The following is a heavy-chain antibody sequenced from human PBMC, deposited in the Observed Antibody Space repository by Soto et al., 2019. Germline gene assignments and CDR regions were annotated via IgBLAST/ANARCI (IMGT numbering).Heavy chain of an antibody. V-gene: IGHV4-30-2*01. CDR3: ARLDGYNSFDY. CDR2: IFHNGGS. Sequence: PSETLSLTCAVSGDSISNGGYYWSWIRQPPGKGLEWIGYIFHNGGSYYNPSLKSRVTISVDRSKNQFSLKVSSVTAADTAVYYCARLDGYNSFDYWGQGTLVTVSS. D-gene: IGHD5-12*01. J-gene: IGHJ4*02. CDR1: GDSISNGGYY.